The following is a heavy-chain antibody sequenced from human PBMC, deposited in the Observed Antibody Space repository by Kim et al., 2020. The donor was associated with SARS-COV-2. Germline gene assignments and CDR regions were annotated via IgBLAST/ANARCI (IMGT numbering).Heavy chain of an antibody. Sequence: SVKVSCKASGFTFTSSAVQWVRQARGQRLEWIGWIDVGSGNTNYAQKFQERVTITRDMSTSTAYMELSSLRSEDTAVYYCAGGTPLSYFWSGYDSRHGMDVWGQGTTVTVSS. CDR1: GFTFTSSA. CDR2: IDVGSGNT. CDR3: AGGTPLSYFWSGYDSRHGMDV. D-gene: IGHD5-12*01. J-gene: IGHJ6*02. V-gene: IGHV1-58*01.